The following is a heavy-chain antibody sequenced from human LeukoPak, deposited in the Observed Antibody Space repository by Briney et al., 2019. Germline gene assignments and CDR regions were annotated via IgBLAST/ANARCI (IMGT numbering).Heavy chain of an antibody. V-gene: IGHV3-15*07. J-gene: IGHJ6*02. CDR1: GFTFSNAW. D-gene: IGHD1-14*01. Sequence: GGSLRLSCAASGFTFSNAWMNWVRQAPGKGLEWVGRIKSKTDGGTTDYAAPVKGRFTISRDDSKNTLYLQMNSLKTEDTAVYYCTIVPPGGYYYGMDVWGQGTTVTVSS. CDR2: IKSKTDGGTT. CDR3: TIVPPGGYYYGMDV.